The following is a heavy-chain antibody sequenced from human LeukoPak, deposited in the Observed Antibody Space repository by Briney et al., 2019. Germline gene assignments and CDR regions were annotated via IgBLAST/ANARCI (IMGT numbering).Heavy chain of an antibody. J-gene: IGHJ4*02. V-gene: IGHV3-30*03. CDR2: ISCDGSNK. Sequence: GGSLRLSCAASGFTFSSYSMNWVRQAPGKGLEWVAVISCDGSNKYYADSVKGRFTISRDNSKNTLYLQMNSLRAEDTAVYYCARALVVVAATPDYWGQGTLVTVSS. D-gene: IGHD2-15*01. CDR3: ARALVVVAATPDY. CDR1: GFTFSSYS.